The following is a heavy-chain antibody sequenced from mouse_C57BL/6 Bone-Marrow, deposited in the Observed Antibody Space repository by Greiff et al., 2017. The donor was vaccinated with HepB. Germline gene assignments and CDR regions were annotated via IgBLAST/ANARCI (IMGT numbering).Heavy chain of an antibody. J-gene: IGHJ1*03. CDR2: ISNGGGST. CDR3: ARHGGWYFDV. V-gene: IGHV5-12*01. Sequence: DVHLVESGGGLVQPGGSLKLSCAASGFTFSDYYMYWVRQTPEKRLEWVAYISNGGGSTYYPDTVKGRFTISRDNAKNTLYLQMSRLKSEDTAMYYCARHGGWYFDVWGTGTTVTVSS. CDR1: GFTFSDYY.